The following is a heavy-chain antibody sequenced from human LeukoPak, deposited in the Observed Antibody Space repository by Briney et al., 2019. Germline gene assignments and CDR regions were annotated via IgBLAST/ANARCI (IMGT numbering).Heavy chain of an antibody. V-gene: IGHV5-51*01. Sequence: GESLKISCKGSGYSFTSYWIGWVRQMPGKGLEWMGIIYPGDSDTRYSPSFQGQVTISADRSISTAYLHWSSLKASDTAMHYCARTAYTSRWAIDYWGQGTLVTVSS. CDR3: ARTAYTSRWAIDY. CDR2: IYPGDSDT. J-gene: IGHJ4*02. CDR1: GYSFTSYW. D-gene: IGHD6-13*01.